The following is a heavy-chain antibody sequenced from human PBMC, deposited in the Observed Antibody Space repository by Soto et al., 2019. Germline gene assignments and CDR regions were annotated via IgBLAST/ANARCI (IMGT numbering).Heavy chain of an antibody. J-gene: IGHJ6*02. Sequence: GESLAISCKASGYSFTSYWIGWVRQMPGKGLEWMGIIYPGDSDTRYSPSLQGQVTISADKSISTAYMELSRRRSDDTAVYYCAAAMADSYYYGMDVWGQGTTVTVSS. CDR2: IYPGDSDT. V-gene: IGHV5-51*01. D-gene: IGHD5-18*01. CDR3: AAAMADSYYYGMDV. CDR1: GYSFTSYW.